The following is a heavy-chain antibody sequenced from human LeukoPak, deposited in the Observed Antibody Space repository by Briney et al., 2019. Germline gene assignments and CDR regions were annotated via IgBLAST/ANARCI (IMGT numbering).Heavy chain of an antibody. Sequence: SVKVSCKASGGTFSSYAISWVRQAPGQGLEWMGGIIPIFGTANYAQKFQGRVTITADESTSTAYMELSSLRSEDTAVYYCASLFRTVVTPAVRFDPWGQGTLVTVSS. CDR2: IIPIFGTA. CDR3: ASLFRTVVTPAVRFDP. J-gene: IGHJ5*02. CDR1: GGTFSSYA. V-gene: IGHV1-69*01. D-gene: IGHD4-23*01.